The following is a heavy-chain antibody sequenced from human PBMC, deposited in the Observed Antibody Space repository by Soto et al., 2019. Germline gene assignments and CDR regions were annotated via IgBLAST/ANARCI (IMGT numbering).Heavy chain of an antibody. D-gene: IGHD3-16*01. CDR3: ARRTVGTRNDAFDI. CDR1: GYTFTSYG. J-gene: IGHJ3*02. V-gene: IGHV1-18*01. CDR2: ITAYNGNT. Sequence: ASVKVSCKASGYTFTSYGISWVRQAPGQGLEWMGWITAYNGNTNYAQNLQGRVTMTADTSTSTAYMELRSLRSDDTAVYYCARRTVGTRNDAFDIWGQGTMVTVSS.